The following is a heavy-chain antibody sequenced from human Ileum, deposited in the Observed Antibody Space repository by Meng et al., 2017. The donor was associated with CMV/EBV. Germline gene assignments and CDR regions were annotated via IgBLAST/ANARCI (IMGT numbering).Heavy chain of an antibody. Sequence: GESLKISCAASGFTFSSYSMNWVRQAPGKGLEWVSVIYSGGSTYYADSVKGRFTISRDNSKNTLYLQMNSLRAEDTAVYYCARYGSGSHSFDYWGQGTLVTVSS. CDR3: ARYGSGSHSFDY. CDR2: IYSGGST. J-gene: IGHJ4*02. CDR1: GFTFSSYS. D-gene: IGHD3-10*01. V-gene: IGHV3-53*01.